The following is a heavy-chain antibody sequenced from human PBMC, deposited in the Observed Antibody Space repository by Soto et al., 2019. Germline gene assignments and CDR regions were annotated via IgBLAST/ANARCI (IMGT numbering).Heavy chain of an antibody. V-gene: IGHV1-2*04. J-gene: IGHJ1*01. CDR1: GYTFTGYY. Sequence: GASVKVSCKASGYTFTGYYMHWVRQAPGQGLEWMGWINPNSGGANYAQKFQGWVTMTRDTSISTAYMELSRLRSDDAAVYYCARGDYDFWSGYFYFQHWGQGTMVTVSS. CDR3: ARGDYDFWSGYFYFQH. D-gene: IGHD3-3*01. CDR2: INPNSGGA.